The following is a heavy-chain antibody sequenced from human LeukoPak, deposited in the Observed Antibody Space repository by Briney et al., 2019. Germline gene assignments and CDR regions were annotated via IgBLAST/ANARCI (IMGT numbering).Heavy chain of an antibody. CDR3: AKDSPGYYDSSGYYEGGYFDY. Sequence: GGSLRLSCAASGFTFSSYTMSWVRQAPGKGLEWVSAISGSGGSTYYADSVKGRFTISRDNSKNTLYLQMNSLRAEDTAVYYCAKDSPGYYDSSGYYEGGYFDYWGQGTLVTVSS. D-gene: IGHD3-22*01. CDR1: GFTFSSYT. J-gene: IGHJ4*02. CDR2: ISGSGGST. V-gene: IGHV3-23*01.